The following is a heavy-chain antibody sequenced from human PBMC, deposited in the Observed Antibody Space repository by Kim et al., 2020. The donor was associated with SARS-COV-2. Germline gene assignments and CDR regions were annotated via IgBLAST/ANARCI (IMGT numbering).Heavy chain of an antibody. CDR3: ARLYSGRLDEDRATDQFDQ. D-gene: IGHD1-26*01. CDR2: IHHSGST. V-gene: IGHV4-4*02. Sequence: SETLSLTCADSGDSISRNNWWTWVRQPPGKGLEWIGEIHHSGSTTYKPSLKSRVTISLDASRNQFSLRLSSVTAADTAVYYCARLYSGRLDEDRATDQFDQWGQGPLVTVSS. J-gene: IGHJ4*02. CDR1: GDSISRNNW.